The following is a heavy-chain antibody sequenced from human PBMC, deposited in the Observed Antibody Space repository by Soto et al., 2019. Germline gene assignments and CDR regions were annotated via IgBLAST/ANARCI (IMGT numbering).Heavy chain of an antibody. J-gene: IGHJ6*03. CDR1: GGSFSGHY. CDR3: ASGRPRSNYSSCMDI. Sequence: SETLSLPCAVYGGSFSGHYCRWIRQPPGKGLEWIGEINHSGSTNYNPSLKSRVTISVDTSKNQFSLKLSSVTAADTAVYFCASGRPRSNYSSCMDIRGEGPMVTVYS. CDR2: INHSGST. V-gene: IGHV4-34*01.